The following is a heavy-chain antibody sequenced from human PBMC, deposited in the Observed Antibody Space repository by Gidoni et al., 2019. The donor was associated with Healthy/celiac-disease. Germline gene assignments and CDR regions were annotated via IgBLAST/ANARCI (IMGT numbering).Heavy chain of an antibody. D-gene: IGHD6-13*01. CDR2: IYHSGST. CDR3: ARGYSSSWYPYYFDY. J-gene: IGHJ4*02. V-gene: IGHV4-30-2*01. CDR1: GGPISSGVYS. Sequence: QLQLQEYGSGLVKPSQTLSLTCAVSGGPISSGVYSWSWIRRPPGKGLEGIGYIYHSGSTYYNPSLKSRVTISVDRSKNQFSLKLSSVTAADTAVYYCARGYSSSWYPYYFDYWGQGTLVTVSS.